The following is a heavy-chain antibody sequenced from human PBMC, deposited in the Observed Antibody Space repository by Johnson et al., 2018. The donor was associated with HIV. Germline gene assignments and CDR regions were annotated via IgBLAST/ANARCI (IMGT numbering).Heavy chain of an antibody. D-gene: IGHD4-11*01. Sequence: VQLVESGGGVVRPGGSLRLSCAASGFTLSSYDMHWVRQATGKGLEWVSEIDTAGDTYYPGSVKGRFTTSRENAKNSLYLQMNSLRAGDTAVYYCARRSIRSDGFHIWGQGTMVSVSS. CDR1: GFTLSSYD. CDR2: IDTAGDT. V-gene: IGHV3-13*01. CDR3: ARRSIRSDGFHI. J-gene: IGHJ3*02.